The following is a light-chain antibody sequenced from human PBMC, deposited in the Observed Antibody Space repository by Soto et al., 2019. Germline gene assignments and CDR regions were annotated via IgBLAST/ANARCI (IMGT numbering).Light chain of an antibody. CDR1: SSNIGSNY. CDR3: EAWDDTLSGHVV. Sequence: QSVLTQPPSASGTPGQRVTISCSGSSSNIGSNYVYWYQQLPGTAPKLLIYRNNQRPSGVPDRFSGSKSGISASLAISGLRSEDEADYYCEAWDDTLSGHVVFGGGTKLTVL. J-gene: IGLJ2*01. CDR2: RNN. V-gene: IGLV1-47*01.